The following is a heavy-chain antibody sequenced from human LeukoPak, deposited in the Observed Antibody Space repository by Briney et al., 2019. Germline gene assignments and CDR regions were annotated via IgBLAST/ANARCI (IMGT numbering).Heavy chain of an antibody. V-gene: IGHV4-39*07. CDR1: GGSISSSSYF. CDR2: IYYSGST. J-gene: IGHJ3*02. D-gene: IGHD1-26*01. Sequence: SETLSLTCTVSGGSISSSSYFWGWIRQPPGKGLEWIGSIYYSGSTYYNPSLKSRVTMSVDTSKNQFSLKLSSVTAADTAVYYCARFLRGATNALEIWGQGTMVTVSS. CDR3: ARFLRGATNALEI.